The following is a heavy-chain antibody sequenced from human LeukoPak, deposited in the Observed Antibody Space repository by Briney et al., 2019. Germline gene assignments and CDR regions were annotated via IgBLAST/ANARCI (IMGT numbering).Heavy chain of an antibody. D-gene: IGHD3-22*01. CDR2: ISESGST. Sequence: SETLSLTCTVSGGSISRHYWNWLRQPPEKGLEWIGYISESGSTSYNPSRKSRVSMSVDLSKNQFSLKVNSVTAADTAVYYCASGGHHYDSSGFHWFDPWGQGAPVTVSS. CDR3: ASGGHHYDSSGFHWFDP. V-gene: IGHV4-4*08. J-gene: IGHJ5*02. CDR1: GGSISRHY.